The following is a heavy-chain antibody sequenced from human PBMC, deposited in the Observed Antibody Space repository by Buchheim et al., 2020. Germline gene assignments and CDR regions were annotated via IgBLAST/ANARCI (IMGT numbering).Heavy chain of an antibody. D-gene: IGHD3-22*01. CDR2: ISSSSSYI. CDR3: ARVNWQQLYYYDSSGYLGY. Sequence: VQLVESGGGVVQPGRSLRLYCAGSGFMFSAYNLHWVRKAPGKGLEWVSSISSSSSYIYYADSVKGRFTISRDNAKNSLYLQMNSLRAEDTAVYYCARVNWQQLYYYDSSGYLGYWGQGTL. J-gene: IGHJ4*02. CDR1: GFMFSAYN. V-gene: IGHV3-21*01.